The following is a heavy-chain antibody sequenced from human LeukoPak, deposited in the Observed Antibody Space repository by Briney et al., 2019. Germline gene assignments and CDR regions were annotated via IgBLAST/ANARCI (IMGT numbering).Heavy chain of an antibody. J-gene: IGHJ3*02. CDR3: ARVITMIVVVPTKAFDI. Sequence: SETLSLTCTVSGGSIASGFYHWSWVRQSPGKGLEWIGYIYYSGSTYYNPSLKSRVTISVDTSKNQFSLKLSSVTAADTAVYYCARVITMIVVVPTKAFDIWGQGTMVTVSS. CDR2: IYYSGST. D-gene: IGHD3-22*01. V-gene: IGHV4-31*03. CDR1: GGSIASGFYH.